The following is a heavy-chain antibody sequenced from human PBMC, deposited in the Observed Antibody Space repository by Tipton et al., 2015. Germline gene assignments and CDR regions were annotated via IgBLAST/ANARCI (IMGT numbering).Heavy chain of an antibody. Sequence: GLVKPSETLSLTCTVSSDSINKYYWSWIRQPPGKELQWIGYIQYSGGTNYNPSLESRVSMSVDTSKTQFSLKLSSVTAADTAVYYCARRFSHSSSWTFDYWGQGTLVTVSS. D-gene: IGHD6-13*01. CDR2: IQYSGGT. V-gene: IGHV4-59*08. CDR1: SDSINKYY. J-gene: IGHJ4*02. CDR3: ARRFSHSSSWTFDY.